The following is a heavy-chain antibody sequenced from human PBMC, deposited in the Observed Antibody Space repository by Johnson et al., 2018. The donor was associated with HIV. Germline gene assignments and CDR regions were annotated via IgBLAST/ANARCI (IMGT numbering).Heavy chain of an antibody. Sequence: VQLVESGGGLVQPGGSLRLSCAASGFTFSSYAMSWVRQAPGKGLEWVGRIKSKTDGGTTDYAAPVKGRFTIPRDNSKNTLYLQMNSLRDEDTAVYYCAKDRRTMIVVAPPLDAFDIWGQGTMVTVSS. CDR2: IKSKTDGGTT. J-gene: IGHJ3*02. V-gene: IGHV3-15*01. CDR3: AKDRRTMIVVAPPLDAFDI. CDR1: GFTFSSYA. D-gene: IGHD3-22*01.